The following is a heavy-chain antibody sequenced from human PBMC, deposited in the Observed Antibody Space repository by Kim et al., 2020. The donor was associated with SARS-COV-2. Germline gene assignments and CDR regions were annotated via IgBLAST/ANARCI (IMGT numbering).Heavy chain of an antibody. Sequence: GGSLRLSCAASGFTFINYAMNWVRQTPGKGLEWVSTIIGSGDNTDYSDSVKGRFIIYRDNSKNTLYLQMNRLRAEDTAIYYCASFLMAALYYLVFDFWGRGALVTVSS. D-gene: IGHD1-26*01. V-gene: IGHV3-23*01. J-gene: IGHJ4*02. CDR2: IIGSGDNT. CDR1: GFTFINYA. CDR3: ASFLMAALYYLVFDF.